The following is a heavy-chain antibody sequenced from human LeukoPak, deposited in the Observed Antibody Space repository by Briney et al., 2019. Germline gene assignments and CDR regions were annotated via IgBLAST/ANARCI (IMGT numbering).Heavy chain of an antibody. D-gene: IGHD2-21*02. CDR1: GFTFSSYA. V-gene: IGHV3-23*01. Sequence: PGASLRLSCAASGFTFSSYAMSWVRQAPGKGLEWVSAISGSGGSTYYADSVKGRFTISRDNSKNTPYLQMNSLRAEDTAVYYCAKDPHIVVVTALVDYWGQGTLVTVSS. CDR3: AKDPHIVVVTALVDY. CDR2: ISGSGGST. J-gene: IGHJ4*02.